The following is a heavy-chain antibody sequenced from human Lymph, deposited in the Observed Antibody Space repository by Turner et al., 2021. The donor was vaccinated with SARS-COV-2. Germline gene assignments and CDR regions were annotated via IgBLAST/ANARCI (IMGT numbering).Heavy chain of an antibody. D-gene: IGHD6-19*01. J-gene: IGHJ6*02. CDR2: ISSSSTYI. CDR3: AGQAVAGTSLGYYYYGMDV. Sequence: EVQLVESGGGLVKPGGSRRLSWAASGFTFSSYSMHWVRQAPGKGLEWVSSISSSSTYIYYADSVKGRFTISRDNAKNSLYLQMNSLRAEDTAVYYCAGQAVAGTSLGYYYYGMDVWGQGTTVTVSS. CDR1: GFTFSSYS. V-gene: IGHV3-21*01.